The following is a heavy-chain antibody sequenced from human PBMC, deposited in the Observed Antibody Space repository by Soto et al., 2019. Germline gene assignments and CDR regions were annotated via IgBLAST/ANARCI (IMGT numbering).Heavy chain of an antibody. Sequence: XSVKVSCKASGYSFTRYYMDWVRQAPGQGLEWMGIINPSGGSTSYAQKFQGRVTMTRDTSTSTVYMELSSLRSEDTAVYYCATSIAVAGNRAYYFDYWGQGTLVTVSS. D-gene: IGHD6-19*01. CDR3: ATSIAVAGNRAYYFDY. J-gene: IGHJ4*02. CDR1: GYSFTRYY. CDR2: INPSGGST. V-gene: IGHV1-46*01.